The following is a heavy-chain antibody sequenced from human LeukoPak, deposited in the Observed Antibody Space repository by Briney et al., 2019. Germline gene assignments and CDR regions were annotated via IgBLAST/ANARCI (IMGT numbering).Heavy chain of an antibody. Sequence: GGSLRLSCAASGFTFSSYAMHWVRQAPGKGLEWVAVISYDGSNKYYADSVKGRFTISRDNSKNTLYLQMNSLRAEDAAVYYCAREGYSYGDAFDYWGQGTLVTVSS. CDR3: AREGYSYGDAFDY. J-gene: IGHJ4*02. CDR2: ISYDGSNK. CDR1: GFTFSSYA. V-gene: IGHV3-30-3*01. D-gene: IGHD5-18*01.